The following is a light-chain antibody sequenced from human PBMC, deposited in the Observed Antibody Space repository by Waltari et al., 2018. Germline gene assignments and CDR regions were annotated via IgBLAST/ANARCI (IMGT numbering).Light chain of an antibody. CDR2: LGS. V-gene: IGKV2-28*01. CDR1: QSLLHSNGYKY. Sequence: DIVMTQSPLSLPVTPGEPASISCRSSQSLLHSNGYKYLDWYVQKPGQSPHLLIYLGSNRASGVPDRFSGSGSGTDFTLKISRVEAEDVGVYYCMQALQTWTFGQGTKLEIK. J-gene: IGKJ2*01. CDR3: MQALQTWT.